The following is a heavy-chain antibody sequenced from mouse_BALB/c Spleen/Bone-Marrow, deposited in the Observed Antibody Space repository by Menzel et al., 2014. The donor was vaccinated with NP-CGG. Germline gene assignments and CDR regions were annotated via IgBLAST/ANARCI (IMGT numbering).Heavy chain of an antibody. CDR1: GFTFTDYY. CDR2: IKNKANGYTT. V-gene: IGHV7-3*02. J-gene: IGHJ4*01. Sequence: EVKVVESGGGLVQPGGSLRLSCATSGFTFTDYYMSWVRQPPGKALEWLGFIKNKANGYTTEYSASVKGRFTIARDNSQSILYLQMSTLRAEDSASYYCARDDYYAMDYWGQGTSVTVSS. CDR3: ARDDYYAMDY.